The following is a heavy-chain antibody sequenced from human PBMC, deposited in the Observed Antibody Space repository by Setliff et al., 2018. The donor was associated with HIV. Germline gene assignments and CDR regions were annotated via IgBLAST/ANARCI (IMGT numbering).Heavy chain of an antibody. J-gene: IGHJ4*02. V-gene: IGHV3-48*01. D-gene: IGHD5-12*01. CDR2: ISSSSAT. CDR3: ARDWRHGYDLNFDY. CDR1: GFTFSSYS. Sequence: GGSLRLSCAASGFTFSSYSMNWVRQAPGKGLEWVSYISSSSATYYGDSVKGRFTISRDNSKNTLHLQMNSLRAEDTAMYYCARDWRHGYDLNFDYWGQGTLVTVSS.